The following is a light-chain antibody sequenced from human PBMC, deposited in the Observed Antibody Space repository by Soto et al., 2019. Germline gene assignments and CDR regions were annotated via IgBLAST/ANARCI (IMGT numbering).Light chain of an antibody. Sequence: DIQMTQSPSSVSASVGDRVTITCRASQGITSWLAWYQQKPGKAPKLLNYRASNLQSGVPSKFSRSGTGTDFTPPNSRLQPADFATYYCQQSTTFPLTFGGGTKVEIK. CDR1: QGITSW. CDR3: QQSTTFPLT. CDR2: RAS. J-gene: IGKJ4*01. V-gene: IGKV1-12*01.